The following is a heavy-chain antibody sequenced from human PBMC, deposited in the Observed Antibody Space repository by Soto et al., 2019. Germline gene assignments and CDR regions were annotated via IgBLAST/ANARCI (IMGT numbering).Heavy chain of an antibody. CDR1: GGSFSGYY. Sequence: SETLSLTCAVYGGSFSGYYWSWIRQPPGKGLEWIGEINHSGSTNYNPSLKSRVTISVDTSKNQFSLKLSSVTAADTAVYYCARARYSSGWSDYWGQGTLVTVSS. CDR2: INHSGST. D-gene: IGHD6-19*01. J-gene: IGHJ4*02. V-gene: IGHV4-34*01. CDR3: ARARYSSGWSDY.